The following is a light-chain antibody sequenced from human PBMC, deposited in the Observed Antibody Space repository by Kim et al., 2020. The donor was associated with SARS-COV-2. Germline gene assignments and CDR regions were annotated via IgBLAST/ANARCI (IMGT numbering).Light chain of an antibody. CDR3: LLYYGGARL. J-gene: IGLJ1*01. CDR2: TTS. V-gene: IGLV7-43*01. Sequence: QTVVTQEPSLTVSPGGTVTLTCTSSTGAVHGGHYPNWFQQKPGQPPRALIYTTSDKRSWTPARFSGSVLGDKPALTLSDVQPEDEAEYFCLLYYGGARLFGSGTKVTVL. CDR1: TGAVHGGHY.